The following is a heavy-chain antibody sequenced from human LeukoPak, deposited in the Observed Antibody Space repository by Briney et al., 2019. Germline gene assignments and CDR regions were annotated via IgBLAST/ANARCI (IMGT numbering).Heavy chain of an antibody. CDR3: ARSKSGSYHSPFDY. Sequence: SETLSLTCSVSGGSIGSSAYYWGWIRQAPGKGLEWIGNVFHSGGTYYHPSLQSRVTISIDTSKNQFSLKMTSMTATDTALYYCARSKSGSYHSPFDYWGQGTLLIVSS. J-gene: IGHJ4*02. V-gene: IGHV4-39*01. CDR1: GGSIGSSAYY. CDR2: VFHSGGT. D-gene: IGHD1-26*01.